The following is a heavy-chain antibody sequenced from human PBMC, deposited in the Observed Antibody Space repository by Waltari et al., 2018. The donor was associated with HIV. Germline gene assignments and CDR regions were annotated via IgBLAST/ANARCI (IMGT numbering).Heavy chain of an antibody. CDR1: GSISKSA. V-gene: IGHV3-23*01. CDR3: ASENSARGIAGALTALCFDR. D-gene: IGHD1-26*01. J-gene: IGHJ4*02. Sequence: EVQLSESGGALAQPGGSLSLSCAASGSISKSAMTWVRQAPGKGLEWGSTISGDAEDSYYAASVQGRFIISRDNSEDTLYLQMNSLRAEDTALYYCASENSARGIAGALTALCFDRWGQGTLVTVSS. CDR2: ISGDAEDS.